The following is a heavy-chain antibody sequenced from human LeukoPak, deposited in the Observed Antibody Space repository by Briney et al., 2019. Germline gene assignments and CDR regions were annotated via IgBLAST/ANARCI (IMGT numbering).Heavy chain of an antibody. Sequence: SVKFSCKASGGTFSSYAITWVRQAPGQGLDWMGGIIPIFGTANYAQQFQGRVTITADRSTSPAYMELSSLRSEDTGVYYCAIDCVIQKLVPLGLWGQGTLVTVSS. CDR1: GGTFSSYA. CDR2: IIPIFGTA. D-gene: IGHD3/OR15-3a*01. J-gene: IGHJ4*02. V-gene: IGHV1-69*06. CDR3: AIDCVIQKLVPLGL.